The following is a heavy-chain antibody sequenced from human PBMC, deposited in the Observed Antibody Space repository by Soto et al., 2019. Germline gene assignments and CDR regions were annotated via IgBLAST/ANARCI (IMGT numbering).Heavy chain of an antibody. J-gene: IGHJ2*01. D-gene: IGHD5-12*01. CDR2: IIPILGIA. CDR3: ARDSLDYSGYEDYWYFDL. Sequence: ASVKVSCKASGGTFSSYTISWVRQAPGQGLEWMGRIIPILGIANYAQKFQGRVTITADKSTSTAYMELSSLRSEDTAVYYCARDSLDYSGYEDYWYFDLWGRGTLVTVSS. CDR1: GGTFSSYT. V-gene: IGHV1-69*04.